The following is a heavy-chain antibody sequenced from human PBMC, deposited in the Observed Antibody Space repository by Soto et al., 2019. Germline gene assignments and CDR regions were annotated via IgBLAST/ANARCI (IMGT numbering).Heavy chain of an antibody. V-gene: IGHV3-33*01. CDR3: ARDHEDIVLVPSAFDAFDI. J-gene: IGHJ3*02. CDR1: GFTFSSYG. D-gene: IGHD2-2*01. Sequence: QVQLVESGGGVVQPGRSLRLSCAASGFTFSSYGMHWVRQAPGKGLEWVAVIWYDGSNKYYADSVKGRFTISRDNSKNTLYLQMNMLRAEDTAVDYCARDHEDIVLVPSAFDAFDIWGQGTMVTVSS. CDR2: IWYDGSNK.